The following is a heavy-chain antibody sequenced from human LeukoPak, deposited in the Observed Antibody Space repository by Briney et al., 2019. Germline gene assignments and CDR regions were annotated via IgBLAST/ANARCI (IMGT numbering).Heavy chain of an antibody. CDR3: STWFHVLADTDY. J-gene: IGHJ4*02. D-gene: IGHD2-8*02. CDR2: IKNKNDGGTT. V-gene: IGHV3-15*01. Sequence: GGSLRLSSAASGFTFTNAWMSWVRQAPGKGLEWVGRIKNKNDGGTTDYAAPVKGRFTISRDDSKNTPFLQMSSLKTEDTAVYYCSTWFHVLADTDYWGQGPLVTVSS. CDR1: GFTFTNAW.